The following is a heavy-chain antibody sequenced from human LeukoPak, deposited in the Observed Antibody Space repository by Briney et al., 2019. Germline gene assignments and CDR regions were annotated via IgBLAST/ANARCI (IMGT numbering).Heavy chain of an antibody. CDR1: GGSISSYY. D-gene: IGHD3-3*01. CDR2: IYTSGST. CDR3: ARDLTIFGVVLARVFDI. Sequence: PSETLSLTCTVSGGSISSYYWSWIRQPAGKGLEWIGRIYTSGSTNYNPSLKSRVTMSVDTSKNQFSLKLSSVTAADTAVYYCARDLTIFGVVLARVFDIWGQGTMVTVSS. J-gene: IGHJ3*02. V-gene: IGHV4-4*07.